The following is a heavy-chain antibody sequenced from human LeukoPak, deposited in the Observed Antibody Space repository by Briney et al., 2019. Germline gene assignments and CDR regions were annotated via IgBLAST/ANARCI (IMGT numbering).Heavy chain of an antibody. CDR1: GFTFSSYS. Sequence: GGSLRLSCAASGFTFSSYSMNWVRQAPGKGLEWVSSISSSSSYIYYADSVKGRFTISRDNAKNSLYLQMNSLRAEDTAVYYCARGGYCSSTSCLLDYWGQGTLVTVSS. CDR2: ISSSSSYI. V-gene: IGHV3-21*01. D-gene: IGHD2-2*01. J-gene: IGHJ4*02. CDR3: ARGGYCSSTSCLLDY.